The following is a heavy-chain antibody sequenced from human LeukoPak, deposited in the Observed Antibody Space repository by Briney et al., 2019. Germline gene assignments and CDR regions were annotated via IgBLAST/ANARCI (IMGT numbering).Heavy chain of an antibody. J-gene: IGHJ4*02. CDR3: ARGRTDYVWGSYRIRGYYFDY. D-gene: IGHD3-16*02. CDR2: IYYSGST. CDR1: GYSISSGYY. V-gene: IGHV4-38-2*02. Sequence: TSETLSLTCTVSGYSISSGYYWGWIRQPPGKGLEWIGSIYYSGSTYYNPSLKSRVTISVDTSKNQFSLKLSSVTAADTAVYYCARGRTDYVWGSYRIRGYYFDYWGQGTLVTVSS.